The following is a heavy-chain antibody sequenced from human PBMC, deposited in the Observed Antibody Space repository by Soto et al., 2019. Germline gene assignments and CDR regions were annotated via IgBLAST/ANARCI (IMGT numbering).Heavy chain of an antibody. CDR3: AKVNDFWTGYYSTNWFDP. J-gene: IGHJ5*02. Sequence: SETLSLTCTVSGGSISSYYWSWIRQPPGKGLEWIGYIYYSGSTNYNPSLKSRVTISVDTSKNQFSLKLSSVTAADTAVYYCAKVNDFWTGYYSTNWFDPWGQGTLVTVSS. V-gene: IGHV4-59*01. D-gene: IGHD3-3*01. CDR1: GGSISSYY. CDR2: IYYSGST.